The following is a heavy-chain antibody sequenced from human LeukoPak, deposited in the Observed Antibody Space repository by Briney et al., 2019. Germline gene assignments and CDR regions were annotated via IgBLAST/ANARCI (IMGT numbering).Heavy chain of an antibody. J-gene: IGHJ6*04. Sequence: ASVKVSCKASGGTFSSYAISWVRQAPGQGLEWMGRIIPILGIANYAQKFQGRVTITADKSTSTAYMELSSLRSEDTAVYYCARVFTIFGVVDVWGKGTTVTVSS. D-gene: IGHD3-3*01. CDR1: GGTFSSYA. V-gene: IGHV1-69*04. CDR2: IIPILGIA. CDR3: ARVFTIFGVVDV.